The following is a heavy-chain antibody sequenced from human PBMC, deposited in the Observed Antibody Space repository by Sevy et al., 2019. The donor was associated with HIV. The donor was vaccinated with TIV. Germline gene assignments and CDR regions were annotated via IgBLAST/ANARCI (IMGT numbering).Heavy chain of an antibody. D-gene: IGHD3-10*01. J-gene: IGHJ4*02. CDR1: GFTFSSYA. CDR2: ISGSGGST. CDR3: ANVTGVTMVRGVIIKGGYFDY. V-gene: IGHV3-23*01. Sequence: GGSLRLSCAASGFTFSSYAMSWVRQAPGKGLEWVSAISGSGGSTYYADSVKGRFTISRDNSKNTLYLQMNSLRAEDTAVYYCANVTGVTMVRGVIIKGGYFDYWGQGTLVTVSS.